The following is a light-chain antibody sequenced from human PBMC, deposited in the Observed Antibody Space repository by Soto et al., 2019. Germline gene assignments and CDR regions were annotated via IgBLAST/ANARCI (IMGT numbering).Light chain of an antibody. V-gene: IGLV2-14*01. CDR3: SSYTSSSTPWV. CDR2: DVS. CDR1: RSDVGGYNY. Sequence: QAVLTQPASVSGSPGQSITISCPGTRSDVGGYNYVSWYQQHPGKAPKLMIYDVSNRPSGVSNRFSGSKSGNTASLTISGLQAEDEADYYCSSYTSSSTPWVFGTGTKVTVL. J-gene: IGLJ1*01.